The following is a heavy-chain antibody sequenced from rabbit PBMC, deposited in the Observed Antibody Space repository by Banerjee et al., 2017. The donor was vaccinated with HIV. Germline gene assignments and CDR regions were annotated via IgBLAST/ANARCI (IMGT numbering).Heavy chain of an antibody. Sequence: QSLEESGGGLVQPEGSLTLTCTASGFSFSKNYYMCWVRQAPGKGLEWIACIYAGSSGDTYYASWAKGRFTISKTSSTTVTLQMTSLTVADTAIYFCARRYGSGVGWYVDLWGPGTLVTVS. J-gene: IGHJ4*01. V-gene: IGHV1S40*01. CDR2: IYAGSSGDT. CDR1: GFSFSKNYY. D-gene: IGHD5-1*01. CDR3: ARRYGSGVGWYVDL.